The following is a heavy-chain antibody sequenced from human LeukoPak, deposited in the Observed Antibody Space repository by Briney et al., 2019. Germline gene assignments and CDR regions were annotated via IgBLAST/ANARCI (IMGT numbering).Heavy chain of an antibody. CDR3: ANDVRRGIVVVPAARVHDY. J-gene: IGHJ4*02. CDR2: ISGSGGST. V-gene: IGHV3-23*01. CDR1: GFTFSSYG. Sequence: GGSLRLSCAASGFTFSSYGMSWVRQAPGKGLEWVSAISGSGGSTYYADSVKGRFTISRDISKNTLYLQMNSLRAEDTAVYYCANDVRRGIVVVPAARVHDYWGQGTLVTVSS. D-gene: IGHD2-2*01.